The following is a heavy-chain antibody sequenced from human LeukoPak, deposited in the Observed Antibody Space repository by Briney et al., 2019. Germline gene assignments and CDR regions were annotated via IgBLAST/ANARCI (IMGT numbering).Heavy chain of an antibody. J-gene: IGHJ4*02. CDR1: GFSFSTYG. CDR3: ARADKFGPAGY. Sequence: GGSLRLSCAASGFSFSTYGLHWVRQAPGKGLEWEAVIYSGGSTYYADSVKGRFTISRDNSKNTLYLQMNSLRAEDTAVYYCARADKFGPAGYWGQGTLVTVSS. V-gene: IGHV3-53*01. D-gene: IGHD3-10*01. CDR2: IYSGGST.